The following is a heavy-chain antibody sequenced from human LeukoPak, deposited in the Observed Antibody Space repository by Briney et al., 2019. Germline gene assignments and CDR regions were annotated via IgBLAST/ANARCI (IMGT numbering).Heavy chain of an antibody. J-gene: IGHJ4*02. D-gene: IGHD1-7*01. V-gene: IGHV1-46*01. Sequence: ASVKVSCTASGYTFTSYFIHWVRQAPGQRLEWMGMINPNGGDTSYSQNFQGRVTMTTDTSTSTVYMELSSLRSEDTALYYCARVLNWSYDYWGQGTLVTVSS. CDR2: INPNGGDT. CDR1: GYTFTSYF. CDR3: ARVLNWSYDY.